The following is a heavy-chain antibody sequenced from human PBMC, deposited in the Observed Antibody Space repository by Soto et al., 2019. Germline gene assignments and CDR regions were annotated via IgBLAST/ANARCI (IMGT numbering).Heavy chain of an antibody. CDR2: ISGYNGNT. CDR1: GYTFSNYG. J-gene: IGHJ5*02. Sequence: WASVKVSCKASGYTFSNYGISWVRQGPGQGLELMGWISGYNGNTHYEEKVQDRIKMTTDTSTSTAYMELRSLRSDDTAVYYCARGPIAAAGNNWFDPWGQGTLVTVYS. V-gene: IGHV1-18*01. D-gene: IGHD6-13*01. CDR3: ARGPIAAAGNNWFDP.